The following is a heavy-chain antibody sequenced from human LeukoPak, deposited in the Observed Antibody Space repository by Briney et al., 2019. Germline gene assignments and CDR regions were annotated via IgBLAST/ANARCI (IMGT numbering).Heavy chain of an antibody. V-gene: IGHV4-59*12. D-gene: IGHD6-6*01. Sequence: SETLSLTCTVSGGSISSYYWSWIRQPPGKGLEWIGYIYYSGSTNYNPSLKSRVTISVDTSKNQFSLKLSSVTAADTAVYYCARGRRTAARLVPYDYWGQGTLVTVSS. J-gene: IGHJ4*02. CDR3: ARGRRTAARLVPYDY. CDR2: IYYSGST. CDR1: GGSISSYY.